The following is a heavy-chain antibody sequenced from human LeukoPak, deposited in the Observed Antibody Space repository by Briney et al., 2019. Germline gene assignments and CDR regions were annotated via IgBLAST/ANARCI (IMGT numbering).Heavy chain of an antibody. Sequence: GGSLRLSCAASGFTFSSYWMSWVRQAPGKGLEWVANIKQGGSEKYYVDSVKGRFTISRDNAKNSLYLQMNSLRAEDTAVYYCARDLAVAAAGINPFGGDYYYGMDVWGQGTTVTVSS. D-gene: IGHD6-13*01. CDR1: GFTFSSYW. V-gene: IGHV3-7*01. J-gene: IGHJ6*02. CDR3: ARDLAVAAAGINPFGGDYYYGMDV. CDR2: IKQGGSEK.